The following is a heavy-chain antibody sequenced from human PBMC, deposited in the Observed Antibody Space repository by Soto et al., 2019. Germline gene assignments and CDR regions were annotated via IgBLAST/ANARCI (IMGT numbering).Heavy chain of an antibody. CDR2: INPNSGGT. V-gene: IGHV1-2*02. CDR3: ARDLIRVFGVRGRYYYYYGMDV. D-gene: IGHD3-3*01. Sequence: PGESLKISCRGSGYTFTGYYMHWVRQAPGQGLEWMGWINPNSGGTNYAQKFQGRVTMTRDTSISTAYMELSRLRSDDTAVYYCARDLIRVFGVRGRYYYYYGMDVWGQGTTVTVSS. CDR1: GYTFTGYY. J-gene: IGHJ6*02.